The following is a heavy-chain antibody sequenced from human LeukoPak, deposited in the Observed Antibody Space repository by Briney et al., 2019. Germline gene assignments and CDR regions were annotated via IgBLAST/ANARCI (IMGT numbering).Heavy chain of an antibody. J-gene: IGHJ4*02. D-gene: IGHD5-24*01. V-gene: IGHV3-30-3*01. CDR3: ARGPVEMATMPYFDY. CDR2: ISYDGSNK. CDR1: GFTFSSYA. Sequence: PGGSLRLSCAASGFTFSSYAMHWVRQAPGKGLEWVAVISYDGSNKYYADSVKGRFTISRDNSKNTLYLQMNSLRAEDTAVYYCARGPVEMATMPYFDYWGQGTLVTVSS.